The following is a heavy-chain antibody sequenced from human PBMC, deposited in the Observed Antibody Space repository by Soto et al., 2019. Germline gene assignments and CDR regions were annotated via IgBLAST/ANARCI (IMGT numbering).Heavy chain of an antibody. CDR2: ITYDGSNK. V-gene: IGHV3-30*03. Sequence: QVQLVESGGGVVQPGGSLRLSCQASGFNFDNYGMHWVRQAPGKGLEWVAVITYDGSNKYYADSVKGRFTISRDNSKNTLSLQMSSLRGEDTAIYYCARSTPVTAFYWGQGTLVTVSS. CDR3: ARSTPVTAFY. CDR1: GFNFDNYG. D-gene: IGHD4-17*01. J-gene: IGHJ1*01.